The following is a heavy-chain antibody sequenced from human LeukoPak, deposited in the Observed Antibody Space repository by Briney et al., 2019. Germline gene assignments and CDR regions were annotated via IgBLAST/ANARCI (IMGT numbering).Heavy chain of an antibody. CDR3: ARGIGQGGTVTSVGMDV. V-gene: IGHV4-34*01. J-gene: IGHJ6*02. D-gene: IGHD4-17*01. CDR1: GGSFSGYY. Sequence: SETLSLTCTVYGGSFSGYYWSWIRQPPGKGLEWIGEINHSGSTNYNPSLKSRVTISVDTSKNQFSLKLSSVTAADTAVYYCARGIGQGGTVTSVGMDVWGQGTTVTVSS. CDR2: INHSGST.